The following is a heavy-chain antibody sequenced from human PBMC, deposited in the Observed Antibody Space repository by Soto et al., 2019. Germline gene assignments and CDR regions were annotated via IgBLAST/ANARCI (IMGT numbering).Heavy chain of an antibody. CDR2: ISNSGGTI. CDR1: GFTFSDYN. Sequence: VQLVESGGGLVQPGGSLRLSCAASGFTFSDYNMNWIRQAPGKGLEWVSHISNSGGTIYYADSVKGRFTISRDNAKKSLDLQMNSLRAEDTAVYYCARDEPHDYWGQGTLVTVSS. CDR3: ARDEPHDY. J-gene: IGHJ4*02. V-gene: IGHV3-11*01.